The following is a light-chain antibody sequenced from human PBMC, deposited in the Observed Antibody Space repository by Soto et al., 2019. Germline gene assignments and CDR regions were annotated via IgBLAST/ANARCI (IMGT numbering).Light chain of an antibody. Sequence: EVVMTQSPATLSVSPGERATLSCRASRGIGSTLAWYQQKPGQTPRLLIYDTSTRATGVPARFIGSASGTEFTLTITILQSEDFAVYYCQHYVNWPLTFSGGTRVENK. CDR1: RGIGST. CDR2: DTS. J-gene: IGKJ4*01. V-gene: IGKV3-15*01. CDR3: QHYVNWPLT.